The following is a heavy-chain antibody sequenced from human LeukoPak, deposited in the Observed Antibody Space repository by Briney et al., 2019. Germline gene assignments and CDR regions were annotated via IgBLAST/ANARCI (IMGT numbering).Heavy chain of an antibody. CDR2: ISPSGSST. J-gene: IGHJ6*03. CDR1: GYIFTSYY. Sequence: GASVKVSCKASGYIFTSYYMYWVRQAPGQGLEWIGIISPSGSSTTYAQKFQGRVTMTRDMSTSTVYMELSSLRSEDTAVYYCARGLRQTVRVYYYYYMDVWGKGTTVTVSS. CDR3: ARGLRQTVRVYYYYYMDV. V-gene: IGHV1-46*01. D-gene: IGHD1-14*01.